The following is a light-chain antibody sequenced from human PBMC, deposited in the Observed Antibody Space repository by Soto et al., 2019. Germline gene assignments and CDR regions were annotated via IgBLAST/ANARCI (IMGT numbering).Light chain of an antibody. Sequence: DIQMTQSPSSLSASIGDGVTITCRASQSINSYLNWYQQQPGKAPKLLISAASNLQSGVPSRFSGSGSGTDFTLTISSLQPEDFATYYCQQSFSTLLITFGQGTRLEIK. V-gene: IGKV1-39*01. CDR1: QSINSY. J-gene: IGKJ5*01. CDR3: QQSFSTLLIT. CDR2: AAS.